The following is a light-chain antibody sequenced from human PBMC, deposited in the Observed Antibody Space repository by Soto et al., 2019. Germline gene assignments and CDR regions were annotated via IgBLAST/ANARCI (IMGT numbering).Light chain of an antibody. V-gene: IGLV2-14*01. J-gene: IGLJ1*01. Sequence: SALTQPASVSGSPGLSIAISCTGTSSDVGGYNYVSWHQQHPGKAPKVLISVVSNRPSGVSNRFSGSKSGNTASLTISGLQAEDEADYYCSSYRSGGTFVFGSGTKVTVL. CDR1: SSDVGGYNY. CDR3: SSYRSGGTFV. CDR2: VVS.